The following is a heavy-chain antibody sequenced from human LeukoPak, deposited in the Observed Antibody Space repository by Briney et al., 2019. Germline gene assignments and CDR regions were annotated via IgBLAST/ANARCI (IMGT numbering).Heavy chain of an antibody. CDR3: ARARNDYDSNGFTLLDY. CDR2: IWYDGSNI. CDR1: GISFSSHG. Sequence: GGSLRLSCAASGISFSSHGMHWVRQAPGKGLEWVAVIWYDGSNIYYTDSVKGRFTISRDNSKNTLYLQMNSLRAEDTALYYCARARNDYDSNGFTLLDYWGQGTLVTVSS. D-gene: IGHD3-22*01. J-gene: IGHJ4*02. V-gene: IGHV3-33*01.